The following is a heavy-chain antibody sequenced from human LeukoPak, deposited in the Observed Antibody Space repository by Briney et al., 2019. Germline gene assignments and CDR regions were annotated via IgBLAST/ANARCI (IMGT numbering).Heavy chain of an antibody. J-gene: IGHJ3*02. CDR1: GFTFSSYS. CDR3: ARSRGVVPAASAAFDI. CDR2: ISSSSSYI. V-gene: IGHV3-21*01. D-gene: IGHD2-2*01. Sequence: PGGSLRLSCPASGFTFSSYSMNWVRQAPGKGLEWVSSISSSSSYIYYADAVKDRFTISRDNANNSLHLQMNSLRAEDTAVYYCARSRGVVPAASAAFDIWGQGTMVTVSS.